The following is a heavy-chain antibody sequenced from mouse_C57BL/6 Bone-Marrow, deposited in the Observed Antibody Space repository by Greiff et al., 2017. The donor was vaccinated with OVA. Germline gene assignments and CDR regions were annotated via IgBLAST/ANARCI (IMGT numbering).Heavy chain of an antibody. V-gene: IGHV1-80*01. J-gene: IGHJ2*01. CDR2: IYPGDGDT. Sequence: QVQLKQSGAELVKPGASVKISCKASGYAFSSYWMNWVKQRPGKGLEWIGQIYPGDGDTNYNGKFKGKATLTADKSSSTAYMQLSSLTSEDTAVYYCTTGLRQGGLYFDYWGQGTTLTVSS. D-gene: IGHD2-2*01. CDR1: GYAFSSYW. CDR3: TTGLRQGGLYFDY.